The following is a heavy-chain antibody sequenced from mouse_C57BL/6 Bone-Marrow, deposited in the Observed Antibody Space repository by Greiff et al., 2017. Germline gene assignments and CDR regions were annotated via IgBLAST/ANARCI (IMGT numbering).Heavy chain of an antibody. CDR1: GFTFSSYA. D-gene: IGHD2-10*01. CDR3: TSEGLLYYAMDY. V-gene: IGHV5-9-1*02. J-gene: IGHJ4*01. CDR2: ISSGGDYI. Sequence: EVQLVESGEGLVKPGGSLKLSCAASGFTFSSYAMSWVRQTPEKRLEWVAYISSGGDYIYYADTVKGRFTSSRDNARNTLYLQMSSLKSEDTAMYYCTSEGLLYYAMDYWGQGTSVTVSS.